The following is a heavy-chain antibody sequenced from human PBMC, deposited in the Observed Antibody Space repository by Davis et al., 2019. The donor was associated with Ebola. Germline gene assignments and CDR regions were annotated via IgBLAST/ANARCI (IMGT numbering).Heavy chain of an antibody. CDR2: VGYDGRVK. J-gene: IGHJ4*02. Sequence: GESLKISCAASGFTFSSYAMHWVRQIPGKGLEWVAFVGYDGRVKDYADSVKGRFTISRDNAKNSLYLQMNSLRAEDTAVYYCASANLQLWFGYWGQGTLVTVSS. CDR3: ASANLQLWFGY. CDR1: GFTFSSYA. V-gene: IGHV3-30*04. D-gene: IGHD5-18*01.